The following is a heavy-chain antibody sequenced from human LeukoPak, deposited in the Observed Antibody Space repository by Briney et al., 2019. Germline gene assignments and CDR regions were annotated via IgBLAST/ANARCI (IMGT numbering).Heavy chain of an antibody. Sequence: PSETLSLTCTVSGGSISSYYWSWIRQPPGKGLEWIGYIYYSGSTNYNPSLKSRVTISVDTSKNQFSLKLSSVTAADTAVYYCARAVLQGIDPCGQGTLVTVSS. V-gene: IGHV4-59*01. CDR2: IYYSGST. CDR1: GGSISSYY. CDR3: ARAVLQGIDP. J-gene: IGHJ5*02. D-gene: IGHD5-24*01.